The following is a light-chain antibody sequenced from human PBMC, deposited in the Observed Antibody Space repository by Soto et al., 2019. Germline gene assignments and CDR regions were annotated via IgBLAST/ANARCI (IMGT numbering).Light chain of an antibody. V-gene: IGLV2-14*01. CDR1: SSDVGGYNY. Sequence: QSVLTQPASVSGSPGQSMTISCTGTSSDVGGYNYVSWYQQHPGKAPKLLIYEVSHRPSGVSNRFSGSKSGNTASLTISGLQAEDEADYYCTSYTSTDTLLYVFGTGTKVTVL. CDR3: TSYTSTDTLLYV. CDR2: EVS. J-gene: IGLJ1*01.